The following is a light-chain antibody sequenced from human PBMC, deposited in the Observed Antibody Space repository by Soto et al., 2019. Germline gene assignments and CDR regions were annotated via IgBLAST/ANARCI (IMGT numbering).Light chain of an antibody. CDR2: EVS. CDR1: QSLLQSDGGTY. Sequence: DIVMTQTPLSLSVTPGQPASISCKSSQSLLQSDGGTYLYWFLQRPGQPPQLLIYEVSDRFSGVPDRFSGSGSGTDFTLKISRVEADDVGIYYCMQNSQVPPTFGPGTKVDIK. CDR3: MQNSQVPPT. J-gene: IGKJ3*01. V-gene: IGKV2D-29*01.